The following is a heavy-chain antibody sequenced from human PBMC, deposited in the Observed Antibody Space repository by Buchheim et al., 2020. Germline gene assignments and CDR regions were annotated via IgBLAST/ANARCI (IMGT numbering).Heavy chain of an antibody. Sequence: QVQLQESGPGLVKPSETLSLTCTVSGDSITSYYWSWIRQPPGKGLEWIGYIYNSGSTNYNPSLKSRVTISVDTSKNQLSLKLSSVTAADTAVYFCARDRGNGGTIDYWGQGTL. J-gene: IGHJ4*02. CDR3: ARDRGNGGTIDY. CDR2: IYNSGST. CDR1: GDSITSYY. D-gene: IGHD4-23*01. V-gene: IGHV4-59*01.